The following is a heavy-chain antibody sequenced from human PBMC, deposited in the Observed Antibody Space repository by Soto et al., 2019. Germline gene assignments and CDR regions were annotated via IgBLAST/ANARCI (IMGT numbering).Heavy chain of an antibody. V-gene: IGHV3-11*06. D-gene: IGHD3-10*01. CDR2: ISGSSGYT. CDR1: GFSCSYSY. Sequence: SVRLSCAASGFSCSYSYSCWVRRARGKGLEWVAYISGSSGYTASAESVKARFTISRDNAKNPLYLQLNSLSVEDTAVYYCARDRGGYGPPDVWGQGTTVTVSS. J-gene: IGHJ6*02. CDR3: ARDRGGYGPPDV.